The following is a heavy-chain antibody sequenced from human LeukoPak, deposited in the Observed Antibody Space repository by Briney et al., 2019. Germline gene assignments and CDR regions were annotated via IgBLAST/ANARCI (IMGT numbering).Heavy chain of an antibody. CDR1: GFTFSSYW. D-gene: IGHD1-26*01. CDR2: ISGSGGST. V-gene: IGHV3-23*01. CDR3: ANLVGATVYYYYYMDV. Sequence: GGSLRLSCAASGFTFSSYWMSWVRQAPGKGLEWVSAISGSGGSTYYADSVKGRFTISRDNSKNTLYLQMNSLRAEDTAVYYCANLVGATVYYYYYMDVWGKGTTVTVSS. J-gene: IGHJ6*03.